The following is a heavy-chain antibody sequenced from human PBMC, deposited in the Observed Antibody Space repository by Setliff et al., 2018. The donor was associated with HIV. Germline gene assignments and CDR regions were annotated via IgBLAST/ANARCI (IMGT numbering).Heavy chain of an antibody. D-gene: IGHD1-26*01. J-gene: IGHJ3*02. Sequence: ASVKVSCKASGYTFTSYAMHWVRQAPGQRLEWMGWINAGNGNTKYSQKLQDRVTMTTDTSTSTAYMELRSLRSDDTAVYCCARILVGVDDAFDIWGQGTMVTVSS. V-gene: IGHV1-3*01. CDR3: ARILVGVDDAFDI. CDR1: GYTFTSYA. CDR2: INAGNGNT.